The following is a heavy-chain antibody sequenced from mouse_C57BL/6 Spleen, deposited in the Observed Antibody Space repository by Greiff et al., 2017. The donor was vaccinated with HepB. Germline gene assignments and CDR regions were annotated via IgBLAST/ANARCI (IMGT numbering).Heavy chain of an antibody. J-gene: IGHJ2*01. D-gene: IGHD4-1*01. CDR3: AGLTGTEGGEFDY. V-gene: IGHV1-53*01. CDR1: GYTFTSYW. CDR2: INPSNGGT. Sequence: QVQLQQPGTELVKPGASVKLSCKASGYTFTSYWMHWVMQRPGQGLEWIGNINPSNGGTNYNEKFKSKATLTVDKSSSTAYMQLSSLTSEDSAVYYCAGLTGTEGGEFDYWGQGTTLTVSS.